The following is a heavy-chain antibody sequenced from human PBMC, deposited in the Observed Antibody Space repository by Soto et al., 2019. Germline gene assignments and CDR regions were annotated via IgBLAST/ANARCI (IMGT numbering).Heavy chain of an antibody. V-gene: IGHV1-69*13. CDR3: ARGPSVSDVATITDGMDV. J-gene: IGHJ6*02. CDR1: GGTFSSYA. D-gene: IGHD5-12*01. CDR2: IIPIFGTA. Sequence: SVKVSCKASGGTFSSYAISWVRQAPGQGLEWMGGIIPIFGTANYAQKFQGRVTITADESTSTAYMELSSLRSEDTAVYYCARGPSVSDVATITDGMDVWGQGTTVTVSS.